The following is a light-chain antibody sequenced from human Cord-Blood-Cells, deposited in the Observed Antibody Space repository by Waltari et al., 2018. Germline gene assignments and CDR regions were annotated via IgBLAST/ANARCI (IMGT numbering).Light chain of an antibody. J-gene: IGLJ1*01. CDR2: YDS. V-gene: IGLV3-21*04. Sequence: SYVLPPPPSVSVAPGKTARLTCGGNNMGRTSVHLYQQKPGQAPVLVIFYDSDRPSGIPERFSGSNSGNTATLTISRVEAGDEADYYCQVWDSSSDHHYVFGTGTKVTVL. CDR3: QVWDSSSDHHYV. CDR1: NMGRTS.